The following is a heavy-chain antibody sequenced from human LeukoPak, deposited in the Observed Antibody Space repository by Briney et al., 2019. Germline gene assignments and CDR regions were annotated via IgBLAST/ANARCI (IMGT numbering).Heavy chain of an antibody. Sequence: SETLSLTCTVSGGSISSYYWSWIRQPPGKGLEWIGYIYCSGSTNYNPSLKSRVTISVDTSKNQFSLKLNSVTAADTAVYYCATASSHSSGWSHYGMDVWGQGTTVTVSS. CDR1: GGSISSYY. J-gene: IGHJ6*02. D-gene: IGHD6-19*01. CDR3: ATASSHSSGWSHYGMDV. V-gene: IGHV4-59*08. CDR2: IYCSGST.